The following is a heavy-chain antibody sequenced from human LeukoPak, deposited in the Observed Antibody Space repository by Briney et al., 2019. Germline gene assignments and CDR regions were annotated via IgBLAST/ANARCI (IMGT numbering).Heavy chain of an antibody. D-gene: IGHD6-13*01. J-gene: IGHJ4*02. CDR1: GFTFSSYA. V-gene: IGHV3-23*01. CDR2: ISGSGGST. CDR3: AKTGTPWYYFDY. Sequence: GGSLRLSCAAPGFTFSSYAMSWVRQAPGKGLEWVSAISGSGGSTYYADSVKGRFTISRDNPKNTLYLQMNSLRAEDTAVYYCAKTGTPWYYFDYWGQGTLVTVSS.